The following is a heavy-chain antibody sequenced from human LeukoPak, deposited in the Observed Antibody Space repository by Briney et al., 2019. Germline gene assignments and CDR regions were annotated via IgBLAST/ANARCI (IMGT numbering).Heavy chain of an antibody. V-gene: IGHV1-69-2*01. CDR3: ATVRSHGDYYFVY. Sequence: ASVKVSCKVSGYTFTDYYMHWVQQAPGKGLEWMGLVDPEDGETIYAEKFQGRVTITADTSTDTAYMELSSLRSEDTAVYYCATVRSHGDYYFVYWGQGPLVAVSS. CDR2: VDPEDGET. J-gene: IGHJ4*02. CDR1: GYTFTDYY. D-gene: IGHD4-17*01.